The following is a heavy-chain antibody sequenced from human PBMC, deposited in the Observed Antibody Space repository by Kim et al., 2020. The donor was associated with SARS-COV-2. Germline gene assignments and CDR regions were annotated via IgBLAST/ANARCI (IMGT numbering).Heavy chain of an antibody. V-gene: IGHV1-18*01. CDR1: GYTFTSYG. CDR3: AREGSRGGSYYGHGAPFDY. Sequence: ASVKVSCKASGYTFTSYGISWVRQAPGQGLEWMGWISAYNGNTNYAQKLQGRVTMTTDTSTSTAYMELRSLRSDDTAVYYCAREGSRGGSYYGHGAPFDYWGQGTLVTVSS. CDR2: ISAYNGNT. D-gene: IGHD1-26*01. J-gene: IGHJ4*02.